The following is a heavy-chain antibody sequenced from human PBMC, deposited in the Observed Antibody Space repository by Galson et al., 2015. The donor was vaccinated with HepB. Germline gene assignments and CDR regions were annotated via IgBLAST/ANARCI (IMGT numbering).Heavy chain of an antibody. CDR3: TLLQEHL. J-gene: IGHJ6*01. Sequence: SLRLSCAASGFTFSRYAMHWVRQAPGRGLEWISSITGPGGGTYSADSVKGRFTISRDNSRNTLFLHIDSLHQGPIGLPPGTLLQEHLWG. V-gene: IGHV3-23*01. CDR2: ITGPGGGT. CDR1: GFTFSRYA.